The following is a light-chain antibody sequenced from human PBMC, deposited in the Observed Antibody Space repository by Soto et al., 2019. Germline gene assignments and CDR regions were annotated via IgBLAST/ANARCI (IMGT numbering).Light chain of an antibody. CDR2: WAS. CDR3: QQYYSTPPT. J-gene: IGKJ1*01. V-gene: IGKV4-1*01. CDR1: QSVLYSSNNKNY. Sequence: DIVMAESSDSLAVSLGERATIYCKSSQSVLYSSNNKNYLAWYQQKPGQPPKLLIYWASTRESGVPDRFSGSGSGTDFTLTISSLQAEDVAVYYCQQYYSTPPTFGQGTKVDIK.